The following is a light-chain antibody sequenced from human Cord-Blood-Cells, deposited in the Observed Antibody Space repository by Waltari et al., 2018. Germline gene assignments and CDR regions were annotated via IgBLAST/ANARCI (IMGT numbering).Light chain of an antibody. CDR2: DVS. Sequence: QSALTQPASVSGSPGQSITLPCTGTSSDVGGYNYFTWYQQHPGKAPKLMIYDVSNRPSGVSNRFSGSKSGNTASLTISGLQAEDEADYYCSSYTSSSTLVVFGGGTKLTVL. V-gene: IGLV2-14*01. CDR3: SSYTSSSTLVV. J-gene: IGLJ2*01. CDR1: SSDVGGYNY.